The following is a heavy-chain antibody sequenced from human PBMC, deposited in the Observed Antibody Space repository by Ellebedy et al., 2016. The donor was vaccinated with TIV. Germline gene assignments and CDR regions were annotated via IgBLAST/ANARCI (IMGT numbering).Heavy chain of an antibody. J-gene: IGHJ4*02. D-gene: IGHD3-16*01. CDR2: ISWNSGSI. CDR1: GFTFDDFA. CDR3: AKDASMIPFGGVRVDY. V-gene: IGHV3-9*01. Sequence: PGGSLRLSCAASGFTFDDFAMHWVRQVPGKGLEWVSGISWNSGSIGYADSVKGRFTISRDNAKDSLYLQMNSLRAEDTALYYCAKDASMIPFGGVRVDYWGQGTLVTVSS.